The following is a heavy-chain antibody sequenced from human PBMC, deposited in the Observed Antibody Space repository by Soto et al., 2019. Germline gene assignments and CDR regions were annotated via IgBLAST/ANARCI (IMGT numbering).Heavy chain of an antibody. CDR1: GGSISSGDYY. Sequence: SETLSLTCTVSGGSISSGDYYWSWIRQPPGKGLEWIGYIYYSGSTYYKPSLKSRVTISVDTSKNQFSLKLSSVTAADTAVYYCASSYCSGGSCYFQYYYYGMDVWGQGTTVTVSS. V-gene: IGHV4-30-4*01. J-gene: IGHJ6*02. CDR2: IYYSGST. CDR3: ASSYCSGGSCYFQYYYYGMDV. D-gene: IGHD2-15*01.